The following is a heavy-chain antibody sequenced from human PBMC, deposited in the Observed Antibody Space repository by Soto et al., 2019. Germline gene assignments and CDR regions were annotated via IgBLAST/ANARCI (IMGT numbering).Heavy chain of an antibody. D-gene: IGHD6-25*01. Sequence: SDTLSLTCSVSGGSITSSSHFWGWVRQPPGKGLEWIGTIYFTGNTYYTPSLKSRLTMSIDTSKNEFSLRLNSVTAADTAVYYCAGQTFTIAAASYGRSNWFDPWGPGTLVTVSS. J-gene: IGHJ5*02. V-gene: IGHV4-39*01. CDR3: AGQTFTIAAASYGRSNWFDP. CDR2: IYFTGNT. CDR1: GGSITSSSHF.